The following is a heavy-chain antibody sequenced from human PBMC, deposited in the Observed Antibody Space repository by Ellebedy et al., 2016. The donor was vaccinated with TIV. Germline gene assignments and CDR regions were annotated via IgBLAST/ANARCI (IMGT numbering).Heavy chain of an antibody. V-gene: IGHV4-59*01. CDR3: ATKSLSNWSFDL. Sequence: MPSETLSLTCTVSGASINSYWNWLRQPPGRGLEYIGYVYYSGKTNYSPSLKDRVTISLDTSKSQFSLNLNSVTAADTAVYYCATKSLSNWSFDLWGRGTLVTVSS. CDR2: VYYSGKT. J-gene: IGHJ2*01. CDR1: GASINSY.